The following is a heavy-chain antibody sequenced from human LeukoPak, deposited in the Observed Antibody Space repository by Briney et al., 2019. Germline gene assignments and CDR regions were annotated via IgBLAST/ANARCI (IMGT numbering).Heavy chain of an antibody. J-gene: IGHJ4*02. Sequence: GESLKISWKGSGYSFTSYWIGWVRQMPGKGLGGMGIIYPGGSDTRYSPSFQGQVTISADKSIGTAYLQLSSLKASDTAMYYCARQRAPEGDYWGQGTLVTVSS. D-gene: IGHD1-14*01. CDR3: ARQRAPEGDY. CDR1: GYSFTSYW. V-gene: IGHV5-51*01. CDR2: IYPGGSDT.